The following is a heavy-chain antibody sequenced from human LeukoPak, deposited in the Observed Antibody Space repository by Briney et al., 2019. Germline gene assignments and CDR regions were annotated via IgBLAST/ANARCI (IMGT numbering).Heavy chain of an antibody. CDR1: GGTFSSYA. D-gene: IGHD3-10*01. V-gene: IGHV1-69*04. CDR2: IIPILGIA. CDR3: ARPGSGSSTDAFDI. J-gene: IGHJ3*02. Sequence: SVKVSCKASGGTFSSYAISWVRQAPGQGLEWMGRIIPILGIANYAQKFQGRVTITADKSTSTAYMELSSLRSEDTAVYYCARPGSGSSTDAFDIWGQGTMVTVSS.